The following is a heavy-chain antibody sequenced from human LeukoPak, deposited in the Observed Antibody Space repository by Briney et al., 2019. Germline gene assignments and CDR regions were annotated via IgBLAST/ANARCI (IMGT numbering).Heavy chain of an antibody. CDR3: AKLTRNALYSRGRTGH. V-gene: IGHV4-39*01. D-gene: IGHD6-13*01. Sequence: SETLSLTCTVSGGSISSSSYYWGWIRQPPGKGLEWIGSIYYSGSTYYNPSLKSRVTISVDTSKNQFSLKLSSVTAADTAVYYCAKLTRNALYSRGRTGHWGQGTLVTVSS. CDR2: IYYSGST. CDR1: GGSISSSSYY. J-gene: IGHJ4*02.